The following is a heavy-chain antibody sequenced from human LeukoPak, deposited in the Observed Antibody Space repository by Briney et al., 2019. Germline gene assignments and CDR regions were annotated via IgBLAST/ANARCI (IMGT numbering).Heavy chain of an antibody. Sequence: PGGSLRLSCAASGFTFSSYSMNWVRQAPGKGLEWVSSISSSSSYIYYADSVKGRFTISRDNAKNSLYLQVNSLRAEDTAVYYCARDGGRAVEYYFDYWGQGTLVTVSS. V-gene: IGHV3-21*01. D-gene: IGHD3-16*01. CDR3: ARDGGRAVEYYFDY. CDR2: ISSSSSYI. J-gene: IGHJ4*02. CDR1: GFTFSSYS.